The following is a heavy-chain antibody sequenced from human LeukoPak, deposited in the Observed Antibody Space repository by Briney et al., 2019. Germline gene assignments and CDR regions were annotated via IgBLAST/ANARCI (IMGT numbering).Heavy chain of an antibody. Sequence: GGSLRLSCAASGFTFSRYGMHWVRQAPGKGLEWVAFIRYIGVDERYADSVKGRFTISRDNSRNTLYLQMQSLRPEDTAMYYCAISEDGSDQWRVPWGQGTLVTVSS. J-gene: IGHJ5*02. CDR2: IRYIGVDE. V-gene: IGHV3-30*02. CDR3: AISEDGSDQWRVP. CDR1: GFTFSRYG. D-gene: IGHD6-19*01.